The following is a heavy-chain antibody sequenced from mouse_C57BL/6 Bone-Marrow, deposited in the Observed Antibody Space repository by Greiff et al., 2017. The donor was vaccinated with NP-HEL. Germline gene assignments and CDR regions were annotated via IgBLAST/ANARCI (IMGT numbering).Heavy chain of an antibody. CDR3: TDGTRAMDY. CDR2: IRLKSDNYAT. CDR1: GFTFSNYW. J-gene: IGHJ4*01. D-gene: IGHD4-1*01. V-gene: IGHV6-3*01. Sequence: EVKLMESGGGLVQPGGSMKLSCVASGFTFSNYWMNWVRQSPEKGLEWVAQIRLKSDNYATHYAESVKGRFTISRDDSKSSVYLQMNNLRAEDTGMYYCTDGTRAMDYWGQGTSVTVSS.